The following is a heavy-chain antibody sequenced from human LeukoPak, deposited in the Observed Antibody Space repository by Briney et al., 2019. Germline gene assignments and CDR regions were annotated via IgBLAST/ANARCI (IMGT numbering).Heavy chain of an antibody. CDR2: IYHSGST. V-gene: IGHV4-38-2*02. CDR1: GYSISSGYY. Sequence: KPSETLSLTCAVSGYSISSGYYWGWIRQPPGQGLEWIGSIYHSGSTYYNPSLKSRVTISVDTSKNQFSLKLSSVTAADTAVHYCARDGAGYSSGWYVPWGQGTLVTVSS. J-gene: IGHJ5*02. CDR3: ARDGAGYSSGWYVP. D-gene: IGHD6-19*01.